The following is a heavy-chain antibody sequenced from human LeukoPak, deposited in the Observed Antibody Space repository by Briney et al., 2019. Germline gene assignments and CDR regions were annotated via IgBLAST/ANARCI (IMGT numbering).Heavy chain of an antibody. D-gene: IGHD3-22*01. CDR2: MTSSGGNT. Sequence: GGSLRLSCAASGFTFSSYAMSWVRQAPGKGLERVSVMTSSGGNTYYADSVKGRFTISRDNSKNTLYLQMNSLRDDDTAVYYCASYDDSGYYLYRYFSYWGQGTLVTVSS. CDR3: ASYDDSGYYLYRYFSY. CDR1: GFTFSSYA. J-gene: IGHJ4*02. V-gene: IGHV3-23*01.